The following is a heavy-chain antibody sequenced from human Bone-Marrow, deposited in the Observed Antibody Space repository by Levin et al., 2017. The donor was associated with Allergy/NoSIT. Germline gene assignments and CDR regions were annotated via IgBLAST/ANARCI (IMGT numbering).Heavy chain of an antibody. Sequence: PGGSLRLSCAASGFTFSNAWMNWVRQAPGKGLEWVGRIKSKTDGGTTDFAAPVKGRFTISRDDPKKTLYLQLNGVETEDTGVYYCTTDPALRNENYGMGSNIHWGQGVLVTVSS. D-gene: IGHD3-10*01. CDR2: IKSKTDGGTT. CDR1: GFTFSNAW. CDR3: TTDPALRNENYGMGSNIH. V-gene: IGHV3-15*07. J-gene: IGHJ4*02.